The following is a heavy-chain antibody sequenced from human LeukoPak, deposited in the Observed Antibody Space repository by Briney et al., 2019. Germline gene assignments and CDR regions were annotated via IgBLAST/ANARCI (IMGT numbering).Heavy chain of an antibody. V-gene: IGHV3-48*04. CDR1: GFTFSNAW. J-gene: IGHJ4*02. CDR2: ISSSGSII. Sequence: GGSLRLSCAASGFTFSNAWMNWVRQAPGKGLEWVSYISSSGSIIYYSDSVKGRFTISRDNAKNSLYLQMNSLRAEDTAVYYCAKDLMITFGGVIVDYWGQGTLVIVSS. D-gene: IGHD3-16*02. CDR3: AKDLMITFGGVIVDY.